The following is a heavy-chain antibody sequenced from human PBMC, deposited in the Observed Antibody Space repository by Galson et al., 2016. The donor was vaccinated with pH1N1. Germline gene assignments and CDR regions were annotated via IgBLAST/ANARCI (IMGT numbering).Heavy chain of an antibody. D-gene: IGHD3-22*01. V-gene: IGHV4-31*02. J-gene: IGHJ5*02. CDR2: IYYSGST. CDR1: GGSISSGGYY. Sequence: VSGGSISSGGYYWSWIRQHPGKGLEWIGYIYYSGSTYYNPSLKSRVIISVDTSKNQFSLNLSSVTAADTAVYYCVRAYYDSSPRNWFDPWGQGTLVTVSS. CDR3: VRAYYDSSPRNWFDP.